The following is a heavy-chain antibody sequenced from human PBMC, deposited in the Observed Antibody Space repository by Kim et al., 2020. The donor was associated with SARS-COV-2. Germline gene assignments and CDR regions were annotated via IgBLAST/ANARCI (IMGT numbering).Heavy chain of an antibody. J-gene: IGHJ6*02. Sequence: GGSLRLSCAASGFTFSSYGMHWVRQAPGKGLEWVAIIWYDGSNKYYADSVKGRFTISRDNSKNTLYLQMNSLRAEDTAVYYCVRGHAKYYDFWSGYYIYGMDVWGQGTTVTVSS. CDR3: VRGHAKYYDFWSGYYIYGMDV. CDR2: IWYDGSNK. CDR1: GFTFSSYG. V-gene: IGHV3-33*01. D-gene: IGHD3-3*01.